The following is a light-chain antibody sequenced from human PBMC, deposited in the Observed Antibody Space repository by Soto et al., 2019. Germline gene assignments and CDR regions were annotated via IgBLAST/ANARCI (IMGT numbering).Light chain of an antibody. Sequence: DIQMTQSPSTLSASVGDRVTITCRASQSIDSWLAWYQQKPGKAPKLLIYKASSLESGVPSRFSGSGSGTEFTLTIRSLQPDDFATYYCQQYNSYPMYTFGQGTKLEI. CDR3: QQYNSYPMYT. J-gene: IGKJ2*01. V-gene: IGKV1-5*03. CDR2: KAS. CDR1: QSIDSW.